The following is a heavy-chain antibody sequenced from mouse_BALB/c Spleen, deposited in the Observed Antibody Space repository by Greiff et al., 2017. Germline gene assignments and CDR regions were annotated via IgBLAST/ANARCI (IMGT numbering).Heavy chain of an antibody. CDR1: GFSLTGYG. D-gene: IGHD1-1*01. Sequence: VMLVESGPGLVAPSQSLSITCTVSGFSLTGYGVNWVRQPPGKGLEWLGMIWGDGSTDYNSALKSRLSISKDNSKSQVFLKMNSLQTDDTARYYCDRGYGSSPHWYFDVWGAGTTVTVSS. V-gene: IGHV2-6-7*01. CDR3: DRGYGSSPHWYFDV. CDR2: IWGDGST. J-gene: IGHJ1*01.